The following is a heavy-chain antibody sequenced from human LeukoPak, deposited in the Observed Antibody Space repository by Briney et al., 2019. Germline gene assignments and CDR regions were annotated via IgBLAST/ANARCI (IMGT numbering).Heavy chain of an antibody. Sequence: GGSLRLSCVASGFTFSSYGMHWVRQAPGEGLEWVAFVRYDGSNKYYADSVKGRFTISRDNSKNTMYLQMNSLRVEDTAVYYCAKDRGSSWTFDYWGQGTLVTVSS. D-gene: IGHD6-13*01. CDR3: AKDRGSSWTFDY. V-gene: IGHV3-30*02. J-gene: IGHJ4*02. CDR1: GFTFSSYG. CDR2: VRYDGSNK.